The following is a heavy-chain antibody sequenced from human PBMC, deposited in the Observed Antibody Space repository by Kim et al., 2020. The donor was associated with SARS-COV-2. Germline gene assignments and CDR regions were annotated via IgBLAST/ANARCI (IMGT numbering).Heavy chain of an antibody. D-gene: IGHD1-1*01. CDR3: TTDRQFLLSRKTEGAFDF. Sequence: ASVKVSCKISGSTLIEFSIHWVRQAPGKGLEWMGGYDPESGSTIYAQRFQDRVTMTEDISSDNLAYMELRSLTSEDTAVYYCTTDRQFLLSRKTEGAFDFWGQGTLITVSS. CDR1: GSTLIEFS. CDR2: YDPESGST. J-gene: IGHJ4*02. V-gene: IGHV1-24*01.